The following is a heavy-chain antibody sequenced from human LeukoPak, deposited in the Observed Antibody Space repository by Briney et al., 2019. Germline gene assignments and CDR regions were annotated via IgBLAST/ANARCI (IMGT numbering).Heavy chain of an antibody. Sequence: PGGSLRLPCAASGFTFSNYNMHWVRQAPGKGLEWVSYISSSSSHIYYADSVKGRFTISRDNANNSLSLQMNSLRAEDTAVYYCARGDYYLSVGGHRRGMDVWGQGTTVTVSS. CDR2: ISSSSSHI. CDR1: GFTFSNYN. J-gene: IGHJ6*02. D-gene: IGHD3-10*01. CDR3: ARGDYYLSVGGHRRGMDV. V-gene: IGHV3-21*01.